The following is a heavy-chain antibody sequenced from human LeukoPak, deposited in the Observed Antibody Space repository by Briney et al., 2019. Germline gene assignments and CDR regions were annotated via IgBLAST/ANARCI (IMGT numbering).Heavy chain of an antibody. V-gene: IGHV4-4*07. Sequence: SETLSLTCAVSGGSISSYYWSWIRQPAGKGLEWIGRIYTSGSTNYNPSLKSRVTMSVDTSKNQFSLKLSSVTAADTAVYYCARGPHYDFWSGYWFDPWGQGTLVTVSS. CDR1: GGSISSYY. CDR3: ARGPHYDFWSGYWFDP. D-gene: IGHD3-3*01. J-gene: IGHJ5*02. CDR2: IYTSGST.